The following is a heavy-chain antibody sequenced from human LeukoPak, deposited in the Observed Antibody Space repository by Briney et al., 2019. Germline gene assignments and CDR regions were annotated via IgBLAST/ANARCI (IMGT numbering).Heavy chain of an antibody. J-gene: IGHJ6*03. CDR2: IYSGGST. CDR1: GFTFSSYA. Sequence: GGSLRLSCAASGFTFSSYAMSWVRQAPGKGLEWVSVIYSGGSTYYADSVKGRFIISRDNSKNTLYLQMDSLRAEDTALYFCAKVGVESYYYYYMGVWGKGTTVAVSS. D-gene: IGHD3-3*01. CDR3: AKVGVESYYYYYMGV. V-gene: IGHV3-23*03.